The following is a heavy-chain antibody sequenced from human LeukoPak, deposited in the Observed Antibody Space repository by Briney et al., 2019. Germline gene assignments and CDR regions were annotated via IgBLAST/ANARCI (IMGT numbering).Heavy chain of an antibody. J-gene: IGHJ4*02. V-gene: IGHV4-34*01. CDR2: INHSGST. D-gene: IGHD3-10*01. CDR1: GGSFSGYY. Sequence: NPSETLSLTCAVYGGSFSGYYWSWIRQPPGKGLEWIGEINHSGSTNYNPSLKSRVTISVDTSKNQFSLKLSSVTAADTAVYYCARHVYYGSGSYDYWGQGTLVTVSS. CDR3: ARHVYYGSGSYDY.